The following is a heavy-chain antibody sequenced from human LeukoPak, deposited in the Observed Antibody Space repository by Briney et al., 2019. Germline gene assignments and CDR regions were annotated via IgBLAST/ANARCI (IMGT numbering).Heavy chain of an antibody. CDR2: IRYDGSNK. D-gene: IGHD3-10*01. CDR1: GFTFSSYG. Sequence: RSGGSLRLSCAASGFTFSSYGMHWVRQAPGKGLEWVAFIRYDGSNKYYADSVKGRFTISRDNSKNTLYLQMNSLRAEDTAVYYCARDQYGLSQLRFANFDYWGQGTLVAVSS. V-gene: IGHV3-30*02. CDR3: ARDQYGLSQLRFANFDY. J-gene: IGHJ4*02.